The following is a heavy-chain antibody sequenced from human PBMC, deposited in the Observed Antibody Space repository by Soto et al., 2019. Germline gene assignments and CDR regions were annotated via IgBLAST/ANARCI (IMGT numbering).Heavy chain of an antibody. V-gene: IGHV1-3*01. D-gene: IGHD6-13*01. J-gene: IGHJ6*02. CDR3: ARDFRGVAAAGTYYGMDV. CDR2: INAGNGNT. Sequence: ASVKVSCKASGYTFTSYAMHWVRQAPGQRLEWMGWINAGNGNTKYSQKFQGRVTITRDTSASTAYMELSSLRSEDTAVYYCARDFRGVAAAGTYYGMDVWGQGTTVTVSS. CDR1: GYTFTSYA.